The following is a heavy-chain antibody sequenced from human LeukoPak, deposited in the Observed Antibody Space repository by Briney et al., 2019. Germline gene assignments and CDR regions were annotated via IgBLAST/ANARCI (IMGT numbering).Heavy chain of an antibody. V-gene: IGHV4-34*01. Sequence: SETLSLTCAVYGGSFSGYYWSWIRQPPGKGLEWIGEINHSGSTNYNPSLKSRVTISVDTSKNQFSLKLTSVTAADTAVYYCARDSVDTASYHYYMDVWGKGTTVTVCS. D-gene: IGHD5-18*01. CDR2: INHSGST. CDR1: GGSFSGYY. CDR3: ARDSVDTASYHYYMDV. J-gene: IGHJ6*03.